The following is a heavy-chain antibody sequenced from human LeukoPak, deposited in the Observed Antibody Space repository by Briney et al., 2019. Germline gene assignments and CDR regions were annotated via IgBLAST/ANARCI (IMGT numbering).Heavy chain of an antibody. CDR3: TRVFATGPSFDY. D-gene: IGHD3-9*01. J-gene: IGHJ4*02. CDR1: GFTFSSYG. Sequence: PGGSLRLSCAASGFTFSSYGMSWVRQSPGKGLEWVSRISDDGTHTGYADSVKGRFTISRDNAKNTLYLQMNSLRADDTAVYYCTRVFATGPSFDYWGQGTLVTVSS. CDR2: ISDDGTHT. V-gene: IGHV3-74*01.